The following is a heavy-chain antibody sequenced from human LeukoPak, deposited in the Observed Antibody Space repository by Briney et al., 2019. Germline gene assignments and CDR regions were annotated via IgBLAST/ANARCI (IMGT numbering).Heavy chain of an antibody. CDR2: IYTSGNT. J-gene: IGHJ4*02. CDR1: SGFTSSYH. Sequence: SETLSLTCTVSSGFTSSYHWNWIRQFDGKGLEWIGRIYTSGNTNYNPSLKSRVAISVDKSENHISLWLTSVTAADTAVYYCAREGGPYRPLDYSGQGTLVTVSS. CDR3: AREGGPYRPLDY. V-gene: IGHV4-4*07.